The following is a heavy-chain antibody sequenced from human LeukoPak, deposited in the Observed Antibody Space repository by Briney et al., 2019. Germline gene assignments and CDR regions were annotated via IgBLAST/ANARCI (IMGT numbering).Heavy chain of an antibody. Sequence: SETLSLTCAVYGGSFSGYYWSWIRQPPGKGLEWIGEINHSGSTNYNPSLKSRVTISVDTSKNQFSLKLSSVTAADTAVYYCARGYAFDIWGQGTMVTVSP. CDR3: ARGYAFDI. J-gene: IGHJ3*02. V-gene: IGHV4-34*01. CDR2: INHSGST. CDR1: GGSFSGYY.